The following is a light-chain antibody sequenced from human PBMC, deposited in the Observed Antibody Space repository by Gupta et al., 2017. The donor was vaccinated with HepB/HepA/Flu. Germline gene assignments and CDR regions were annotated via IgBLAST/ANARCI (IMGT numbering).Light chain of an antibody. V-gene: IGKV4-1*01. J-gene: IGKJ4*01. CDR3: QQYFTTPLT. CDR2: WAS. Sequence: DIVMTQSPDSLTVSLGERANIKCKSSQSVLYSYNNKSYLAWYQQRPGQPPKLLIYWASTRESGVPDRFSGSGSGTDFTLTISSLQAEDVAVYYCQQYFTTPLTFGGGTKVEIK. CDR1: QSVLYSYNNKSY.